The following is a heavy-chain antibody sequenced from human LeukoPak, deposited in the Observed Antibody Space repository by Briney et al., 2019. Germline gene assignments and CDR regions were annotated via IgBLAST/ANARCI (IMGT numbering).Heavy chain of an antibody. J-gene: IGHJ4*02. D-gene: IGHD1-26*01. V-gene: IGHV3-64*01. CDR1: GFTFSSYA. CDR3: ARVSGSYGGYFDY. CDR2: ISNNGGST. Sequence: GGSLRLSCAASGFTFSSYAMHWVRQAPGKGLEYVSAISNNGGSTYYANSVKDRFTISRDNFKNSLYLQMNSLRAEDTAVYYCARVSGSYGGYFDYWGQGTLVTVSS.